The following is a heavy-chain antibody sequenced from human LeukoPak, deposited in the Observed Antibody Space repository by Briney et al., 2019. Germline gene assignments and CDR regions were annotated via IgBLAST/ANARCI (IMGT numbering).Heavy chain of an antibody. J-gene: IGHJ4*02. D-gene: IGHD3-3*01. Sequence: GGSLRRSCAASGFTFSSYWMSWVRQVPGKGLEWVSVIYSGGSTYYADSVKGRFTISRDNSKKTLYLQMNSLRAEDTAVYYCARVGFWSDFDYWGQGTLVTVSS. CDR1: GFTFSSYW. CDR2: IYSGGST. CDR3: ARVGFWSDFDY. V-gene: IGHV3-66*01.